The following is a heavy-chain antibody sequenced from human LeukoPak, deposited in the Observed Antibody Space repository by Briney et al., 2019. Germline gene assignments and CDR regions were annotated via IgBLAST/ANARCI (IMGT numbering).Heavy chain of an antibody. Sequence: GGSLRLSCAASGFTFSSYSMNWVHQAPGKGLEWVSSISSSSSYIYYADSVKGRFTISRDNAKNSLYLQMNSLRAEDTAVYYCAREMITFGGVMAFGYWGQGTLVTVSS. V-gene: IGHV3-21*01. D-gene: IGHD3-16*01. CDR3: AREMITFGGVMAFGY. J-gene: IGHJ4*02. CDR2: ISSSSSYI. CDR1: GFTFSSYS.